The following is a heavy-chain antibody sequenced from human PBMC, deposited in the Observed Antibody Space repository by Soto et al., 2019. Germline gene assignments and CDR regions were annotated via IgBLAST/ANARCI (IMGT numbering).Heavy chain of an antibody. CDR1: GYTFTSYA. V-gene: IGHV1-3*01. CDR3: AAMVRAEYYYYGMDV. Sequence: QVQLVQSGAEVKKPGASVKVSCKASGYTFTSYAMHWVRQAPGQRLEWMGWINAGNGNTKYSQKFQGRVTITRDTSASTAYMELSSLRSEDTAVYYCAAMVRAEYYYYGMDVWGQGTTVTVS. CDR2: INAGNGNT. D-gene: IGHD3-10*01. J-gene: IGHJ6*02.